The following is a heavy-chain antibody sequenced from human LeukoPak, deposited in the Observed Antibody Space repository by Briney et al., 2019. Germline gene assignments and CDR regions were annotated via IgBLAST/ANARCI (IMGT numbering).Heavy chain of an antibody. CDR1: GFTFSSYG. J-gene: IGHJ4*02. Sequence: GGSLRLSCAASGFTFSSYGMHWVRQAPGKGLEWVAFIRYDGSIKYYADSVKGRFAISRDNSKNTLNLQMNSLRTEDTAVYYCAKGKWELRADYFDYWGQGTLVTVSS. D-gene: IGHD1-26*01. CDR2: IRYDGSIK. V-gene: IGHV3-30*02. CDR3: AKGKWELRADYFDY.